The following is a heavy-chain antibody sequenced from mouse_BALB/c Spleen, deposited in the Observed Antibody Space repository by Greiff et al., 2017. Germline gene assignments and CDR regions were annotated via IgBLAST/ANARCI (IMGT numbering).Heavy chain of an antibody. CDR3: ARSMILYYAMDY. V-gene: IGHV5-6-2*01. J-gene: IGHJ4*01. Sequence: EVQLVESGGGLVKPGGSLKLSCAASGFTFSSYAMSWVRQTPEKRLEWVASINSNGGSTYYPDTVKGRFTISRDNAKNTLYLQMSSLKSEDTALYYCARSMILYYAMDYWGQGTSVTVSS. CDR2: INSNGGST. D-gene: IGHD2-3*01. CDR1: GFTFSSYA.